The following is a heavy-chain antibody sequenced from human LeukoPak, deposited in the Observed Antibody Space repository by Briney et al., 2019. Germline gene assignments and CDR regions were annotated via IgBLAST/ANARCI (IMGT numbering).Heavy chain of an antibody. CDR3: ASPIVVVPAAIEDYYYDMDV. CDR2: INHSGST. J-gene: IGHJ6*02. CDR1: GGSFSGYY. V-gene: IGHV4-34*01. Sequence: SETLSLTCAVYGGSFSGYYWSWIRQPPGKGLEWIGEINHSGSTNYNPSLKSRVTISVDTFKNQFSLKLSSVTAADTAVYYCASPIVVVPAAIEDYYYDMDVWGQGTTVTVSS. D-gene: IGHD2-2*01.